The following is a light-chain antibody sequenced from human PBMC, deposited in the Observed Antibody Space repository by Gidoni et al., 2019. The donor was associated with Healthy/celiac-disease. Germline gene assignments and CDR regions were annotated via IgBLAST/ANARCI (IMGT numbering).Light chain of an antibody. Sequence: IVMSPSPLFLPVTPGEPASISCRSSQSLLHSNGYNYLEWYRQTPGQSPQLLIYVGSNRAAGVPDRYSGRGAGTDCTLKISRVEAEDVGVYYWMQGKQRTRTFGGGTKVEIK. V-gene: IGKV2-28*01. J-gene: IGKJ4*01. CDR1: QSLLHSNGYNY. CDR2: VGS. CDR3: MQGKQRTRT.